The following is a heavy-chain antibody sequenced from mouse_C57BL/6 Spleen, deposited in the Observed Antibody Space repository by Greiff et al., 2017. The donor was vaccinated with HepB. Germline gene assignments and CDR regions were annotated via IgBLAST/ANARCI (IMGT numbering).Heavy chain of an antibody. V-gene: IGHV1-18*01. CDR1: GYTFTDYN. J-gene: IGHJ1*03. D-gene: IGHD2-3*01. CDR2: INPNNGGT. Sequence: EVHLVESGPELVKPGASVKIPCKASGYTFTDYNMDWVKQSHGKSLEWIGDINPNNGGTIYNQKFKGKATLTVDKSSSTAYMELRSLTSEDTAVYYCARRDGYHHWYFDVWGTGTTVTVSS. CDR3: ARRDGYHHWYFDV.